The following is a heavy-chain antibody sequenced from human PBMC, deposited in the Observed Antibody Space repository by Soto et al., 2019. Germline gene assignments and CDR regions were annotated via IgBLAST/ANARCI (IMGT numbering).Heavy chain of an antibody. CDR3: ARKYYDFWSCYLEASQYTYGMDV. D-gene: IGHD3-3*01. J-gene: IGHJ6*02. Sequence: PGGSLRLSCSASGFSFSDYYMTWVRQAPGKGLEWISYISGSGTNIYYAESVEGRFTISRDNARNSVHLQMNDLRGGDTAVYYCARKYYDFWSCYLEASQYTYGMDVWGQGTTVPVSS. CDR2: ISGSGTNI. V-gene: IGHV3-11*04. CDR1: GFSFSDYY.